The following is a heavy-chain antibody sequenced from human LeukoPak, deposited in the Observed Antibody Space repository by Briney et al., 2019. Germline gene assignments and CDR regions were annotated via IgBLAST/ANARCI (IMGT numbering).Heavy chain of an antibody. Sequence: ASVRVSCKASGHTFTSYGISWVRQAPGQGLEWMGWISAYNGNTNYAQKLQGRVTMTTDTSTSTAYMELRSLRSDDTAVYYCARSTVTSGLVAFDIWGQGTMVTVSS. V-gene: IGHV1-18*01. D-gene: IGHD4-17*01. CDR3: ARSTVTSGLVAFDI. CDR1: GHTFTSYG. CDR2: ISAYNGNT. J-gene: IGHJ3*02.